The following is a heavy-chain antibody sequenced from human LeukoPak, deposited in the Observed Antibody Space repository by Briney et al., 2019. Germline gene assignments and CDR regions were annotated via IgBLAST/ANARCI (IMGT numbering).Heavy chain of an antibody. CDR2: ISSSGANT. V-gene: IGHV3-23*01. D-gene: IGHD2-21*02. CDR1: GFTFSSYA. Sequence: GGSLRLSCAASGFTFSSYAMSWVRQAPGKGLEWVSSISSSGANTYYADSVKGRFTISRDNSKNTLYLQMSSLRVEDTAVYYCAKRDRPCSGDCSAPYFFDYWGQGTLVTVSS. CDR3: AKRDRPCSGDCSAPYFFDY. J-gene: IGHJ4*02.